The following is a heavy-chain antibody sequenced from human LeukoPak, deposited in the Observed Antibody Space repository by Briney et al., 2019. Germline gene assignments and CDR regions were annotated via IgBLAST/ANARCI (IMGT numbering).Heavy chain of an antibody. Sequence: GGSLRLSCAASGFTFSNYDMHWVRQATGEGLEWVSAIGTAGDTYYSGSVKGRFTISRENAKNSLYLQMNSLKAGDTAVYYCARGGWFGELLRPFDYWGQGSLVTVSS. CDR3: ARGGWFGELLRPFDY. CDR2: IGTAGDT. CDR1: GFTFSNYD. V-gene: IGHV3-13*01. D-gene: IGHD3-10*01. J-gene: IGHJ4*02.